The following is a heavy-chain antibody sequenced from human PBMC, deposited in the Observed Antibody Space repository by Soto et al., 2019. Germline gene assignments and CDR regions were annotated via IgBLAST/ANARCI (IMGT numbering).Heavy chain of an antibody. CDR1: GFTFSSYG. CDR2: IWYDGSNK. J-gene: IGHJ4*02. CDR3: ARGLGELSLALDY. Sequence: QVPLVESGGGVVQPGRSLRLSCAASGFTFSSYGMHWVRQAPGKGLEWVAVIWYDGSNKYYADSVKGRFTISRDNSKNTLYLQMNSLRAEDTALYYCARGLGELSLALDYWGQGTLVTVSS. V-gene: IGHV3-33*01. D-gene: IGHD3-16*02.